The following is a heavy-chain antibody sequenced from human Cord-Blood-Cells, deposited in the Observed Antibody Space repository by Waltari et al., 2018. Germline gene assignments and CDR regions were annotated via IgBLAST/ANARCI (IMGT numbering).Heavy chain of an antibody. D-gene: IGHD3-10*01. V-gene: IGHV3-30*02. CDR1: GLPLSSFG. CDR2: IRYDGSNK. Sequence: QVQLVESGGGVVQPGGSLSLPCAASGLPLSSFGLHWFRQAPGKGLEWVAFIRYDGSNKYYADSVKGRFTISRDNSKNTLYLQMNSLRAEDTAVYYCAKVAVLVRGANDYWGQGTLVTVSS. CDR3: AKVAVLVRGANDY. J-gene: IGHJ4*02.